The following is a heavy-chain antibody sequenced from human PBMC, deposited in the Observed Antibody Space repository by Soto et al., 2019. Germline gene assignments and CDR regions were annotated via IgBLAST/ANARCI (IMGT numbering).Heavy chain of an antibody. CDR3: ARGATVTQYDY. CDR1: GVSVSSGSFY. V-gene: IGHV4-61*01. Sequence: QVQLQESGPGLVKPSETLSLTCTVSGVSVSSGSFYWAWIRQPPGKGLEWIGFGSYSGTTNYKPSLKSRVTISVDTYRSQISLKVSSLTAADTAVYSCARGATVTQYDYWGQGTLVTVSS. CDR2: GSYSGTT. J-gene: IGHJ4*02. D-gene: IGHD4-17*01.